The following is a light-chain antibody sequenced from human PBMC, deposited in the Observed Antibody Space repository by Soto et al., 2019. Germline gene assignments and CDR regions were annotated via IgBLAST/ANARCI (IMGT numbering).Light chain of an antibody. Sequence: EIVLTQSPGTLSLSPGERATLSCRASQSVSSNYITWYQQKPGQAPRRLIFGASSRATGIPDRFSGSGPGTDFTLTISRLEPEDFAVYYCQQYGSSPSTFGQGTKVEIK. J-gene: IGKJ1*01. CDR2: GAS. V-gene: IGKV3-20*01. CDR1: QSVSSNY. CDR3: QQYGSSPST.